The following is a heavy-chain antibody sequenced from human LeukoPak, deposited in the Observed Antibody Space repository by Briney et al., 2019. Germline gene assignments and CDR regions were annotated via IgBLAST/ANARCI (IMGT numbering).Heavy chain of an antibody. Sequence: PSETLSLTCTVSGGSISSGGYYWSWIRQPPGKGLEWIGYIYHSGSTYYNPSLQSRVTISVDTSKNQFSLKLSSVTAADTAVYYCASGTSEVGLRYWGQGTLVTVSS. CDR2: IYHSGST. D-gene: IGHD5-18*01. V-gene: IGHV4-30-2*01. J-gene: IGHJ4*02. CDR1: GGSISSGGYY. CDR3: ASGTSEVGLRY.